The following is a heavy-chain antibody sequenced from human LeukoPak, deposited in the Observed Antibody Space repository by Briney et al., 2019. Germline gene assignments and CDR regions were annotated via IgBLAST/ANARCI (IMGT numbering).Heavy chain of an antibody. CDR1: GFTFSSYS. CDR2: ISASGGST. J-gene: IGHJ4*02. D-gene: IGHD3-16*01. V-gene: IGHV3-21*01. CDR3: ASFSAGLG. Sequence: GGSLRLSCAASGFTFSSYSMNWVRQAPGKGLEWVSSISASGGSTYYADSVKGRFTISRDNAKNTLNLQMNSLRAEDTAVYYCASFSAGLGWGQGTLVTVSS.